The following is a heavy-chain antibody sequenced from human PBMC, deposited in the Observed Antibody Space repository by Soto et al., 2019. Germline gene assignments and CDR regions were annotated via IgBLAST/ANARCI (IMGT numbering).Heavy chain of an antibody. J-gene: IGHJ4*01. CDR1: GGSINSHW. CDR2: IFTSGTA. V-gene: IGHV4-4*07. Sequence: SETLSLNCTVSGGSINSHWWSWIRQSAGKGLEWIGRIFTSGTANYNPSLQSCVTLSVDTSRNQFSLKLTSVTAADTAIYYCARDARGSFYAEYWGHGTLVT. CDR3: ARDARGSFYAEY. D-gene: IGHD1-26*01.